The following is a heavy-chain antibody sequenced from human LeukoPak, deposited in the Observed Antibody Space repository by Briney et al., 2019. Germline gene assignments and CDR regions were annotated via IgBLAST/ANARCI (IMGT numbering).Heavy chain of an antibody. CDR2: MNPNSGGT. CDR3: ARGAARDSSGWYDY. Sequence: ASVKVSCKASGYTFTGYYMHWVRQAPGQGLEWMGWMNPNSGGTNYAQKFQGRVALTRDASISTAYMELNRLTSDDTAVYYCARGAARDSSGWYDYWGQGTLVTVPS. D-gene: IGHD6-19*01. CDR1: GYTFTGYY. V-gene: IGHV1-2*02. J-gene: IGHJ4*02.